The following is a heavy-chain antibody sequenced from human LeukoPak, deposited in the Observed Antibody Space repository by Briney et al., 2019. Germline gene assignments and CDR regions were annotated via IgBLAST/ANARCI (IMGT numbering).Heavy chain of an antibody. Sequence: HPGGSLRLSCAASGFTFSSYAMSWVRQAPGKGLEWVSAISGSGGSTYYADSVKGRFTISRDNSKNTLYLQMNSLRAEDTAVYYCAKGAPEAIFGVVHSYYFDYWGQGTLVTVSS. CDR2: ISGSGGST. CDR1: GFTFSSYA. J-gene: IGHJ4*02. V-gene: IGHV3-23*01. D-gene: IGHD3-3*01. CDR3: AKGAPEAIFGVVHSYYFDY.